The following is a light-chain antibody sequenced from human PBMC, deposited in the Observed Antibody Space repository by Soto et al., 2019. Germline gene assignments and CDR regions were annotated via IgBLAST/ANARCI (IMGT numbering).Light chain of an antibody. V-gene: IGLV1-40*01. Sequence: QSVLTQPPSVSGAPGQWVTISCTGSSSNIGAGYDVHWYQQLPGTAPKLLIHGNNNRPSGVPDRFSGSKSGTSASLAITGLQAEDEADYYCHSYDGSLSVVIFGGGTKLTVL. J-gene: IGLJ2*01. CDR3: HSYDGSLSVVI. CDR2: GNN. CDR1: SSNIGAGYD.